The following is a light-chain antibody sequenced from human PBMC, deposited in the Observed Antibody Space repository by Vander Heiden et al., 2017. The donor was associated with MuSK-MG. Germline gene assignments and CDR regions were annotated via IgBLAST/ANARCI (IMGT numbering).Light chain of an antibody. CDR2: DAS. Sequence: DIQMTQSPSSLSASVGDRVTITCRASQSISSYLNWYQQKPGKAPKLLIYDASSLQSGVPSRFSGSGSGTDFTLTISRLQPEDFATYYCQQRYSTLWTFGQGTKVEIK. CDR3: QQRYSTLWT. CDR1: QSISSY. V-gene: IGKV1-39*01. J-gene: IGKJ1*01.